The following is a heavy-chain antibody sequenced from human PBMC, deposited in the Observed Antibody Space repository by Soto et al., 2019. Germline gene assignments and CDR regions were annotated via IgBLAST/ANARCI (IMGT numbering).Heavy chain of an antibody. J-gene: IGHJ2*01. CDR2: IYYSGST. CDR1: GGSISSGGNY. D-gene: IGHD2-15*01. Sequence: QVQLQESGPGLVKPSQTLSLTCTVSGGSISSGGNYWSWIRQHPGKGLEWIGYIYYSGSTYYNPSLKSRVTISVDTSKNQFFVKLSSVTAADTAVYYCARDPSVANYWYFDLWGRGTLVTVSS. CDR3: ARDPSVANYWYFDL. V-gene: IGHV4-31*03.